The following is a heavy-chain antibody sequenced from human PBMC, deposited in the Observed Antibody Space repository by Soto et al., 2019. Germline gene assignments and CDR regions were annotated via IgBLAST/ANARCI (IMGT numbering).Heavy chain of an antibody. CDR3: ARDILTGYPEPAFDI. D-gene: IGHD3-9*01. CDR2: ISSSSSYI. V-gene: IGHV3-21*01. J-gene: IGHJ3*02. CDR1: GFTFSSYS. Sequence: GGSLRLSCAASGFTFSSYSMNCVRQAPGKGLEWVSSISSSSSYIYYADSVKGRFTISRDNAKNSLYLQMNSLRAEDTAVYYCARDILTGYPEPAFDIWGQGTMVTVSS.